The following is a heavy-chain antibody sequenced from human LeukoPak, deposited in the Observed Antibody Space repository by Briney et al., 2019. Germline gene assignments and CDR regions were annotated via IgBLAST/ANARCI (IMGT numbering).Heavy chain of an antibody. Sequence: GGSLRLSCAASGFTFSSYWMSWVRQAPGKGLEWVANIKQDGSEKYNVASVRGRSTISRANAKNSLYLQMNSLRAEDTGGYYCARDVFIGGYSDGYGGFYYRGQGTLVTVSS. CDR2: IKQDGSEK. CDR1: GFTFSSYW. D-gene: IGHD5-18*01. J-gene: IGHJ4*02. CDR3: ARDVFIGGYSDGYGGFYY. V-gene: IGHV3-7*01.